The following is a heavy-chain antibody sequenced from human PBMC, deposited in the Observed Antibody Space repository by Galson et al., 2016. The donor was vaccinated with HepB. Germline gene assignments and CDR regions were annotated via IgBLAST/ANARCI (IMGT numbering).Heavy chain of an antibody. CDR1: GGSIGGYF. J-gene: IGHJ6*03. D-gene: IGHD5-18*01. CDR3: ARSDTTMSKRFGYYHYNLDV. CDR2: IHYSGST. V-gene: IGHV4-59*01. Sequence: SLTCTVSGGSIGGYFWNWIRQPPGKGLEWIAYIHYSGSTNYNPSLKSRLSISVDTSKIQFSLRLSSVTAADTAVYFCARSDTTMSKRFGYYHYNLDVWGQGTTVTVSS.